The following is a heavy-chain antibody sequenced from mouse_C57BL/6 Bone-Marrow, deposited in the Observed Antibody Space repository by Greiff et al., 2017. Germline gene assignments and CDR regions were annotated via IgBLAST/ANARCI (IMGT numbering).Heavy chain of an antibody. J-gene: IGHJ3*01. CDR3: ASSYYSNYPWFAY. D-gene: IGHD2-5*01. Sequence: QVQLQQSGAELARPGASVKLSCKASGYTFTSYGISWVKQRTGQGLEWIGEIYPRSGNTYYNEKFKGKATLNADNSSSTAYMELRSLTSEDSAVYFGASSYYSNYPWFAYWGQGTLVTVSA. V-gene: IGHV1-81*01. CDR2: IYPRSGNT. CDR1: GYTFTSYG.